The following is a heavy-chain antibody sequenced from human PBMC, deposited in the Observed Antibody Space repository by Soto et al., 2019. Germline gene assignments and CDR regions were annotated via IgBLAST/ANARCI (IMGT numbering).Heavy chain of an antibody. V-gene: IGHV3-33*01. CDR3: ARAAYTSGYYYFDH. CDR2: IWFDGSNK. Sequence: GRFLRLSCASSGFTFSSHAMHWVRPAPGTGLEWVANIWFDGSNKNYADSVKGRFTISRDNSKNTLFLQVNSLRAEDTAIYYCARAAYTSGYYYFDHWGEGTQVTVSS. J-gene: IGHJ4*02. D-gene: IGHD6-19*01. CDR1: GFTFSSHA.